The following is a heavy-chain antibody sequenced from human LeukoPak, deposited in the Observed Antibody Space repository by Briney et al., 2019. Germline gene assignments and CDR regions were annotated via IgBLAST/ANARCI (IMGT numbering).Heavy chain of an antibody. CDR1: GGSFSGYY. CDR2: INHSGST. V-gene: IGHV4-34*01. J-gene: IGHJ6*02. CDR3: ARGSGGYDFFGWINYYGMDV. D-gene: IGHD5-12*01. Sequence: PSETLSLTCAVYGGSFSGYYWSWIRQPPGKGLEWIGEINHSGSTNYNPSLKSRVTISVDTSKNQFSLKLSSVTAADTAVYYCARGSGGYDFFGWINYYGMDVWGQGTTVTVSS.